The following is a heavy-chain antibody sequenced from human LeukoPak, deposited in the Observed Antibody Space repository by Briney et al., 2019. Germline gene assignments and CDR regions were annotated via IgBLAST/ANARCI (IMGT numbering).Heavy chain of an antibody. Sequence: PGGSLRLSCAASGFTVSSNYMSWVRQAPGKGLEWVSVIYSGGSTYYADSVKGRFTISRDNSKNTLYLQMNSLRAEDTAVYYCARDLWGTYYFDYWGQGTLVIVSS. CDR1: GFTVSSNY. CDR3: ARDLWGTYYFDY. V-gene: IGHV3-66*01. CDR2: IYSGGST. D-gene: IGHD3-16*01. J-gene: IGHJ4*02.